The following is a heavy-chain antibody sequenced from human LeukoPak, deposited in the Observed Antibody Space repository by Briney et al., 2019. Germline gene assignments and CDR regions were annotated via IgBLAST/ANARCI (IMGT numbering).Heavy chain of an antibody. V-gene: IGHV1-46*01. D-gene: IGHD3-9*01. J-gene: IGHJ3*02. CDR2: INPSGGST. CDR1: GYTFTSYY. CDR3: LRAEDGIRYFDWLLPYDAFDI. Sequence: EASVKVSCKASGYTFTSYYMHLVRQAPGQGLECMVIINPSGGSTSYAQKFQGRVTMTRDTSTSTVYMELSSLRSEDTAVYYCLRAEDGIRYFDWLLPYDAFDIWGQGTMVTVSS.